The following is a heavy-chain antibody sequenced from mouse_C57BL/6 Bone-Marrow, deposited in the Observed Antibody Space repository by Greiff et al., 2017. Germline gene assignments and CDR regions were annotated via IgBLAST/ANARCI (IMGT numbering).Heavy chain of an antibody. D-gene: IGHD2-3*01. CDR3: ARHDGPWYFDV. CDR1: GFTFSDYY. J-gene: IGHJ1*03. V-gene: IGHV5-12*01. CDR2: ISNGGGST. Sequence: DVMLVESGGGLVQPGGSLKLSCAASGFTFSDYYMYWVRQTPEKRLEWVAYISNGGGSTYYPGTVKGRFTISRDNAKNTLYLQMSRLKSEDTAMYYCARHDGPWYFDVWGTGTTVTVSS.